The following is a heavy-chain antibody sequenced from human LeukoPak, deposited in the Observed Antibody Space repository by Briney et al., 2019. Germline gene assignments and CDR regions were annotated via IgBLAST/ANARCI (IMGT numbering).Heavy chain of an antibody. CDR1: GLTFGSYA. Sequence: GRSLRLSCAASGLTFGSYAMHWVRQAPGEGLEWVAVVPYGGSVEYYADSVRGRFIVSRDDSKNTLYLQMNSLRPEDTAVYYCARGGYSSSRNWFDPWGQGTLVTVSS. CDR2: VPYGGSVE. V-gene: IGHV3-30*04. J-gene: IGHJ5*02. CDR3: ARGGYSSSRNWFDP. D-gene: IGHD6-13*01.